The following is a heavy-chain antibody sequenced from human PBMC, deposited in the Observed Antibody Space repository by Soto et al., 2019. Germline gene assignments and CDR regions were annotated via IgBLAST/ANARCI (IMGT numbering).Heavy chain of an antibody. Sequence: TLSLPFTVSGGSISSGGYYWSWIRQHPGKGLEWIGYIYYSGSTYYNPSLKSRVTISVDTSKNQFSLKLSSVTAADTAVYYCARDWGLYDILTGYPTGGHGMDVWGQGTTVTVSS. CDR2: IYYSGST. CDR3: ARDWGLYDILTGYPTGGHGMDV. J-gene: IGHJ6*02. D-gene: IGHD3-9*01. CDR1: GGSISSGGYY. V-gene: IGHV4-31*03.